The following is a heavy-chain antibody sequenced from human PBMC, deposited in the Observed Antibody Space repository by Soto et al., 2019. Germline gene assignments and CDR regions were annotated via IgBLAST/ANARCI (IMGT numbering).Heavy chain of an antibody. CDR3: ARDFFPLNIGYDLNSFDV. V-gene: IGHV3-33*01. J-gene: IGHJ4*02. CDR2: IWYDGSNK. Sequence: GGSLRLSCAASGFTFSSYGMHWVRQAPGKGLEWVAVIWYDGSNKYYADSVKGRFTISRDNSKNTLYLQMNSLRAEDTAVYYCARDFFPLNIGYDLNSFDVSGQRPLLTVSS. CDR1: GFTFSSYG. D-gene: IGHD5-12*01.